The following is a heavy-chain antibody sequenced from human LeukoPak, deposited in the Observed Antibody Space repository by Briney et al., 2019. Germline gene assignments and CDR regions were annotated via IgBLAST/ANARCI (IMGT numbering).Heavy chain of an antibody. CDR1: GSSIKTYC. CDR3: ARESWEKYERGLDH. Sequence: SETLSLTCSVSGSSIKTYCWTWIRQPAGKGLEWIGLIHSGGSASYNPSLKNRVSMSLDTSKNNFSMRLTTVSAADTAVYYCARESWEKYERGLDHWGQGILVTVSS. CDR2: IHSGGSA. V-gene: IGHV4-4*07. D-gene: IGHD1-26*01. J-gene: IGHJ4*02.